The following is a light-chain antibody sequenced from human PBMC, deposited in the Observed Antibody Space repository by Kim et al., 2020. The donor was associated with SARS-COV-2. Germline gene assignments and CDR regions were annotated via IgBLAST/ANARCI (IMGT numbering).Light chain of an antibody. CDR1: DSNVGNNS. CDR2: WAV. CDR3: GTWDDTLVGCV. J-gene: IGLJ3*02. Sequence: GQWVTIFCTGADSNVGNNSVSWYQQHHRTAPQLLIFWAVWRPSGIPDRFSGSKSAATTSLAISCLRAEDEADYYCGTWDDTLVGCVFGRGTKLTVL. V-gene: IGLV1-47*01.